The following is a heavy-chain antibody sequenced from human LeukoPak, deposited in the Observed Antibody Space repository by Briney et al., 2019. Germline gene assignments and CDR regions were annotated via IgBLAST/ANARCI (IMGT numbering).Heavy chain of an antibody. V-gene: IGHV3-74*01. J-gene: IGHJ4*02. CDR1: GFTFRAYW. CDR3: ARGKGNYGYTGFDY. D-gene: IGHD2-2*02. CDR2: INSDGNTI. Sequence: GGSLRLSCAASGFTFRAYWMHWVREALGKGLVWVSRINSDGNTINDADSVKGRFTISRDNAKNTVYLEMSSLRAEDTAVYYCARGKGNYGYTGFDYWGQGTLVTVSS.